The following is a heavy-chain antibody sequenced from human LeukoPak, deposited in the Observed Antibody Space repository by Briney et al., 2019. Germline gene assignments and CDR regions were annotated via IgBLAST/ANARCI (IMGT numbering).Heavy chain of an antibody. CDR1: GGSISSYY. Sequence: SETLSLTCTVSGGSISSYYWSWIRQSAGKGLEWIGRIYTSGSTNYNPSLKSRVTISVDTSKNQFSLKLSSVTAADTAVYYCARDLGYGNWFDPWGQGTLVTVSS. CDR2: IYTSGST. J-gene: IGHJ5*02. CDR3: ARDLGYGNWFDP. D-gene: IGHD5-12*01. V-gene: IGHV4-4*07.